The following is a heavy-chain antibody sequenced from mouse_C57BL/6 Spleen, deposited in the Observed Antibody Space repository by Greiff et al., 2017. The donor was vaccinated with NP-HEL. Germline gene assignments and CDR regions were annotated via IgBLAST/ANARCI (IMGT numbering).Heavy chain of an antibody. V-gene: IGHV1-42*01. Sequence: EVQLQQSGPELVKPGASVKISCKASGYSFTGYYMNWVKQSPEKSLEWIGEINPSTGGTTYNQKFKAKATLTVDKSSSTAYMQLKSLTSEDSAVYYCASYYGREYYFDYWGQGTTLTVSS. CDR2: INPSTGGT. D-gene: IGHD2-1*01. CDR3: ASYYGREYYFDY. CDR1: GYSFTGYY. J-gene: IGHJ2*01.